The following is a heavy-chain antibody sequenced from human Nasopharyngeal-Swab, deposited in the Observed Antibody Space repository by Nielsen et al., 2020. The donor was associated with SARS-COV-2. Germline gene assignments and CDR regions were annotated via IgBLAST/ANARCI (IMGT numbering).Heavy chain of an antibody. J-gene: IGHJ5*02. CDR2: IIPIFGTA. V-gene: IGHV1-69*13. CDR1: GGTFSSYA. Sequence: SVKVSCKASGGTFSSYAISWVRQAPGQGPEWMGGIIPIFGTANYAQKFQGRVTITADESTSTAYMELSSLRSEDTAVYYCARKSPGYYGWFDPWGQGTLVTVSS. D-gene: IGHD3-10*01. CDR3: ARKSPGYYGWFDP.